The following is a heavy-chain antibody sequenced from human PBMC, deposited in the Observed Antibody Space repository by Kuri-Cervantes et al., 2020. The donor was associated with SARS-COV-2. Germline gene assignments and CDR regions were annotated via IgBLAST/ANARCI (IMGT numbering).Heavy chain of an antibody. V-gene: IGHV4-38-2*01. CDR3: ARLGGHAGDGYNPGHDY. Sequence: ESLKISCAVSGYSISSGYYWGWIRQPPGKGLEWIGSIYHSGSTYYNPSLKSRVTISVDTSKNQFSLKLSSVTAADTAVYYCARLGGHAGDGYNPGHDYWGQGTLVTVSS. CDR2: IYHSGST. J-gene: IGHJ4*02. D-gene: IGHD5-24*01. CDR1: GYSISSGYY.